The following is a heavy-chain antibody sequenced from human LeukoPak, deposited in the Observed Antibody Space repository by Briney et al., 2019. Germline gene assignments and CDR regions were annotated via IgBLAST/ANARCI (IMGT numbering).Heavy chain of an antibody. CDR1: GGSISSSNYY. CDR2: IYYSGRT. J-gene: IGHJ3*02. D-gene: IGHD3-22*01. V-gene: IGHV4-39*01. Sequence: SETLSLTCIVSGGSISSSNYYWGWIRQPPGEGLEWIGSIYYSGRTFYNPSLKSRVTISVDTSKNQFSLKLSSVTAADTAVYYCARKAYYFYDSSGYYDAFDIWGQGTMVTVSS. CDR3: ARKAYYFYDSSGYYDAFDI.